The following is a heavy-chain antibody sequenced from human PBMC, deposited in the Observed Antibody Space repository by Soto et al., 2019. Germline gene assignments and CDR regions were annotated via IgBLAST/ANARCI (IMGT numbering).Heavy chain of an antibody. D-gene: IGHD3-10*01. V-gene: IGHV5-10-1*01. CDR2: IDPSDSYT. J-gene: IGHJ5*02. Sequence: GESLKISCKGSGYSFTSYWISWVRQMPGKGLEWMGRIDPSDSYTNYSPSFQGHVTISADKSISTAYLQWSSLKASDTAMYYCARSYGSGSYLTNWLDPWGQGTLVTVSS. CDR1: GYSFTSYW. CDR3: ARSYGSGSYLTNWLDP.